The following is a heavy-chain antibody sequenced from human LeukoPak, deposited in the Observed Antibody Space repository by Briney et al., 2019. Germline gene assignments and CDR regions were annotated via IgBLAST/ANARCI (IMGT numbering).Heavy chain of an antibody. D-gene: IGHD4-17*01. Sequence: PGRSLRLACAASGFTFSSYAMHWVRQAPGKGLEWVAVISYDGSNKYYADSVKGRFTISRDNSKNTLYLQMNSLRVEDTAVYYCARGPWAAYGDYVDAFDIWGQGTMVTVSS. CDR1: GFTFSSYA. CDR2: ISYDGSNK. V-gene: IGHV3-30*04. J-gene: IGHJ3*02. CDR3: ARGPWAAYGDYVDAFDI.